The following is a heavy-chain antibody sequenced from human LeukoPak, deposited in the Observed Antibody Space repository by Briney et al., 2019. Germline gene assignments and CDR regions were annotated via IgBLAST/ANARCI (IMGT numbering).Heavy chain of an antibody. V-gene: IGHV1-46*01. CDR2: INPSGGST. J-gene: IGHJ4*02. D-gene: IGHD5-18*01. CDR1: GYTFTSYY. Sequence: ASVKVSCKASGYTFTSYYMHWVRQAPGQGLEWMGIINPSGGSTSYAQKFQGRVTITADESTSTAYMELSSLRSEDTAVYYCAISLGDTAMALSLDYWGQGTLVTVSS. CDR3: AISLGDTAMALSLDY.